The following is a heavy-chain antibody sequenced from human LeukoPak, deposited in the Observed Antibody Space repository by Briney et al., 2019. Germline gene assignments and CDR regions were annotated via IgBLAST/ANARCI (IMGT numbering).Heavy chain of an antibody. Sequence: SETLSLTCTVSGGSISSSSYYWGWIRQPPGKGLEWIGSIYYSGSTYYNPSLKSRVTISVDTSKNQFSLKLSSVTAADTAVYYCARRWDYYDSSGMRGAFDIWGQGTMVTVSS. J-gene: IGHJ3*02. CDR3: ARRWDYYDSSGMRGAFDI. CDR2: IYYSGST. CDR1: GGSISSSSYY. V-gene: IGHV4-39*01. D-gene: IGHD3-22*01.